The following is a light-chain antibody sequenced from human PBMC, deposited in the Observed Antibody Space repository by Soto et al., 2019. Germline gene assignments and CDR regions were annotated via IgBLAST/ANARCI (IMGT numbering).Light chain of an antibody. CDR3: QQYNNWPRT. CDR2: GAS. CDR1: QSLSSN. V-gene: IGKV3-15*01. Sequence: EIVMTQSPATLSVSSGERATLSCRASQSLSSNLAWYQQKAGQAPRLLIYGASTRATDIPARFSGSGSGTEFTLTISSLQSEDFAVYYCQQYNNWPRTFGQGTKVDIK. J-gene: IGKJ1*01.